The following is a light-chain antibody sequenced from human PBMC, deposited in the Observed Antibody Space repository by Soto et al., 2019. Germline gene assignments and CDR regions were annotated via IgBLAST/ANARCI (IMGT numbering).Light chain of an antibody. CDR1: QDIRNY. CDR2: DAS. CDR3: QQYDNLPFS. J-gene: IGKJ4*01. Sequence: DIRMSQSPSSLSASVGDRVTITCQANQDIRNYLNWYQHKPGKPPKLLIYDASNLETGVPSRFSGSKSGTAFTFTITSLQPEDIATYYCQQYDNLPFSFGGGTKVEIK. V-gene: IGKV1-33*01.